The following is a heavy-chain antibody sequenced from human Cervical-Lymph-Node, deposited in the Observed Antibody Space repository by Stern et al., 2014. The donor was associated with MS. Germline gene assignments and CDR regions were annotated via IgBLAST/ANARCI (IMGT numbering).Heavy chain of an antibody. D-gene: IGHD3-3*01. CDR2: INPGGGGT. CDR3: TRDEASVVRFFDY. CDR1: GYSFSQYS. J-gene: IGHJ4*02. V-gene: IGHV1-46*03. Sequence: QVQLVQSGAEVQKPGASVKVSCKAAGYSFSQYSIHWVRQAPGQGLEWIGSINPGGGGTTYAEKFQDTVTMTSDTSTSTVYMELKRLRSEDTAVYVCTRDEASVVRFFDYWGQGSLVTVSS.